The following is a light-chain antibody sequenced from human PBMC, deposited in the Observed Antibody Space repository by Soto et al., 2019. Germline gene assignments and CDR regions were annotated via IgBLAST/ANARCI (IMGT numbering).Light chain of an antibody. CDR3: QHRHN. CDR2: DAS. CDR1: QSVSID. V-gene: IGKV3-11*01. Sequence: EVVLTQSPATLSLSPGDRATLSCRASQSVSIDFAWYQQKPGQAPNLLIYDASNRATGIPARFSGSGSGTDFTLTISSLEPEDVAVYYCQHRHNFGPGTKVDIK. J-gene: IGKJ3*01.